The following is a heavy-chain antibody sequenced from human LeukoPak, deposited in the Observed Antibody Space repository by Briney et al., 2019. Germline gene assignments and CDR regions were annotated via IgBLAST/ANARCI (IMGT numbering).Heavy chain of an antibody. V-gene: IGHV3-23*01. D-gene: IGHD4/OR15-4a*01. CDR1: GSTFSTYA. CDR2: ITGGGGST. J-gene: IGHJ6*02. Sequence: GGSLRLSCAASGSTFSTYAMSWVRQAPGKGLEWVSAITGGGGSTYYADSVKGRFTISRDNSKNTLYLQMNSLRAEDTAVYYCAKGVHQLVYYYGMDVWGQGTTVTVSS. CDR3: AKGVHQLVYYYGMDV.